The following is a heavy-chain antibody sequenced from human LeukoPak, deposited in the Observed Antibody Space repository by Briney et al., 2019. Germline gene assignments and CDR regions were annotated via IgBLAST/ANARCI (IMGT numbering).Heavy chain of an antibody. CDR3: ARLYSYGYYYFDY. J-gene: IGHJ4*02. CDR1: GGSISSGDYY. Sequence: KASETLSLTCTVSGGSISSGDYYWSWIRQPPGKGLEWIGYIYYSGSTYYNPSLKSRVTISVDTSKNQFSLKLSSVTAADTAVYYCARLYSYGYYYFDYWGQGTLVTVSS. CDR2: IYYSGST. D-gene: IGHD5-18*01. V-gene: IGHV4-30-4*01.